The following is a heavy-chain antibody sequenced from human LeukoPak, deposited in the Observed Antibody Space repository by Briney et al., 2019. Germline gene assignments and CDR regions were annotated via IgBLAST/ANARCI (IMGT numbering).Heavy chain of an antibody. CDR3: ARLRYYDSSGYFDY. V-gene: IGHV3-7*01. CDR1: GFTFSSYW. D-gene: IGHD3-22*01. Sequence: GGSLRLSCAASGFTFSSYWMSWVRQAPGKGLEWVANIKQDGSEKYYVDSVKGRFTISRDNAKNSLYLQMNSLRAEDTAVYYCARLRYYDSSGYFDYWGQGTLVTVSS. CDR2: IKQDGSEK. J-gene: IGHJ4*02.